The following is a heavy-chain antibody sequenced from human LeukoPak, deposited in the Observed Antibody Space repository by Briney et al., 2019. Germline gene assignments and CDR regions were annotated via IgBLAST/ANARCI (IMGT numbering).Heavy chain of an antibody. CDR3: GKARGFCSGGSCYNPFDP. V-gene: IGHV3-23*01. Sequence: GGSLRLSCAASGFTFSSYAMSWVRQAPGKGLEWVSGIRGSDGSTYYADSVKGRFTISRDYSKNTLYVQMNSLRAEDTAVYYCGKARGFCSGGSCYNPFDPWGQGTLVTVSS. D-gene: IGHD2-15*01. J-gene: IGHJ5*02. CDR2: IRGSDGST. CDR1: GFTFSSYA.